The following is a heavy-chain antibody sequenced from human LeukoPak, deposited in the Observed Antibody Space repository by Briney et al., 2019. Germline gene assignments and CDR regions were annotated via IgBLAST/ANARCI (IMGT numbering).Heavy chain of an antibody. J-gene: IGHJ4*02. CDR2: IYHSGST. Sequence: SETLSLTCTVSGASISSYYWSWIRQPPGKGLEWIGHIYHSGSTNDNPSLKSRVTISVDTSKNQFSLKLSSVTAADTAVYYCARGRYGGNSGFFDYWGQGTLVTVSS. CDR3: ARGRYGGNSGFFDY. V-gene: IGHV4-59*01. CDR1: GASISSYY. D-gene: IGHD4-23*01.